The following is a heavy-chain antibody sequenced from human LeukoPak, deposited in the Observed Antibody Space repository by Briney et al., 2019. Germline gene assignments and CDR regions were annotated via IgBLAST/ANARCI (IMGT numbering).Heavy chain of an antibody. J-gene: IGHJ4*02. CDR1: GYTFTDYF. Sequence: GASVKVSCKASGYTFTDYFTHWVRQAPGQGLEWMGWMNPNSGDTNYAQKFQGRVTMTRDTSSSTAYMDLTRLTSDDSAVYYCAKRKYRGTYGFDYGGQGTLVTVPS. CDR2: MNPNSGDT. CDR3: AKRKYRGTYGFDY. D-gene: IGHD1-26*01. V-gene: IGHV1-2*02.